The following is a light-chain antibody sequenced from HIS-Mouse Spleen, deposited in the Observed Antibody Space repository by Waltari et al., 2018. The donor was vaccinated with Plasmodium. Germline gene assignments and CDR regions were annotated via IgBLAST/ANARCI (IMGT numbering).Light chain of an antibody. CDR1: SCPEKC. Sequence: SYAPTQPPSVSVSPGQTARSTCSGDSCPEKCADWYQQKPGQAPVLVIYEDSKRPSGIPERFSGSSSGTMATLTISGAQVEDEADYYCYSTDSSGNHRVFGGGTKLTVL. V-gene: IGLV3-10*01. CDR3: YSTDSSGNHRV. CDR2: EDS. J-gene: IGLJ3*02.